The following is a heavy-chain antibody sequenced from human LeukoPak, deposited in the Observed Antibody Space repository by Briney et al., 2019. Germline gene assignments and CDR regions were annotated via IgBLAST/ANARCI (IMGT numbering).Heavy chain of an antibody. Sequence: GASVKVSCKASGGTFISYAISWVRQAPGQGLEWMGGIIPIFGTANYAQKFQGRVTITTDESTSTAYMELSSLRSEDTAVYYCAQGAVQQQLVRNYYYMDVWGKGTTVTVSS. CDR3: AQGAVQQQLVRNYYYMDV. V-gene: IGHV1-69*05. CDR1: GGTFISYA. CDR2: IIPIFGTA. D-gene: IGHD6-13*01. J-gene: IGHJ6*03.